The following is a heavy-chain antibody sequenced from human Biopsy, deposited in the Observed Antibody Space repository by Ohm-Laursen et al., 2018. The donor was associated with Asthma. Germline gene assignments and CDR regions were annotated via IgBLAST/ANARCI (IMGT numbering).Heavy chain of an antibody. CDR1: GYTFTSYY. CDR3: ARAGALIVGATMGY. V-gene: IGHV1-46*01. Sequence: GDTVKISCKASGYTFTSYYMHWVRQAPGQGLEWMGIINPSGGSTSYAQKFQGRVTMTRDTSTSTVYMELSSLRSEDTAVYYCARAGALIVGATMGYWGQGTLVTVSS. CDR2: INPSGGST. J-gene: IGHJ4*02. D-gene: IGHD1-26*01.